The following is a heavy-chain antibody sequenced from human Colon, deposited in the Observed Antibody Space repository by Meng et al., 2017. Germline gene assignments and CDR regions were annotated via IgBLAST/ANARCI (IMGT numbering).Heavy chain of an antibody. V-gene: IGHV1-2*02. CDR1: SSTFAGYY. Sequence: RVRVGAEGEGAGASVRVAFSGSSSTFAGYYMHWVRQAPGQGLGWVGGMDPISCGANYAQNYQGRDTMTRDTSINTAYMELSRLRNDQTAVYYCAREWLGGDLRYFDLWGRGTLVTVSS. J-gene: IGHJ2*01. CDR2: MDPISCGA. CDR3: AREWLGGDLRYFDL. D-gene: IGHD2-21*01.